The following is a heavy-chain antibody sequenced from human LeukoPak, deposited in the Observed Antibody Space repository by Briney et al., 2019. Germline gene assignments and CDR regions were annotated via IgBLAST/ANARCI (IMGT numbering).Heavy chain of an antibody. Sequence: SETLSLTCTVSGGSISSYYWSWIRQPPGKGLEWIGYISYSGITNYNPSLKSRITISVDTSKKQISLRLSSVTAADTAVYYCTRTTPGSGWYDYWGQGTLVTVSS. V-gene: IGHV4-59*01. CDR2: ISYSGIT. J-gene: IGHJ4*02. D-gene: IGHD6-19*01. CDR3: TRTTPGSGWYDY. CDR1: GGSISSYY.